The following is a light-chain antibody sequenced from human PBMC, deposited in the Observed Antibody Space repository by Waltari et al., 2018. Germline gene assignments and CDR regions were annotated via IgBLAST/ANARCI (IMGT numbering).Light chain of an antibody. CDR1: SGPSSNV. J-gene: IGLJ3*02. CDR3: QTGGHGTWV. Sequence: QLVLTQSPSASASLGPSVQTTCTLSSGPSSNVIAWHPQQPKKGPRYLMKVNSDGSHSKGDKIPDRFSGSSSGAEHYLTISSLQSEDEADYYCQTGGHGTWVFGGGTKLTVL. CDR2: VNSDGSH. V-gene: IGLV4-69*01.